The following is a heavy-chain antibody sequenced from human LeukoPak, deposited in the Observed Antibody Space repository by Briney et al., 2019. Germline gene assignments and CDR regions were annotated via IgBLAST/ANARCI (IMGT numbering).Heavy chain of an antibody. J-gene: IGHJ4*02. CDR3: ARFGSSGWYGGGFDY. V-gene: IGHV3-7*01. Sequence: GGSLRLSCAASGFTFSTYWMSWVRQAPGKGLEGVAHINQDGSEKYSVDSVKGRFTISRDNAKSSLYLQMNSLRADDTAVYYCARFGSSGWYGGGFDYWGQGTLVTVSS. CDR1: GFTFSTYW. CDR2: INQDGSEK. D-gene: IGHD6-19*01.